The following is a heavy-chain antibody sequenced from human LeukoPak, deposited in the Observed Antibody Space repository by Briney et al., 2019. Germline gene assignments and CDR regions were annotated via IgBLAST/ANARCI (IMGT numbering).Heavy chain of an antibody. Sequence: ASVKVSCKASGYTFTSYGISWVRQAPGQGLEWMGWISAYNGNTNYAQKLQGRVTMTTDTSTSTAYMELRSLRSDDTAVYYCARSDGPTLAYCGGDCEHWVWFDLWGQGTLVTVSS. CDR2: ISAYNGNT. CDR1: GYTFTSYG. J-gene: IGHJ5*02. D-gene: IGHD2-21*02. V-gene: IGHV1-18*01. CDR3: ARSDGPTLAYCGGDCEHWVWFDL.